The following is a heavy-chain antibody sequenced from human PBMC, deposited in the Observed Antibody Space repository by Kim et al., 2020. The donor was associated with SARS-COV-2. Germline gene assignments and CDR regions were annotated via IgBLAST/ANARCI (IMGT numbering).Heavy chain of an antibody. CDR1: GYTFTSYA. D-gene: IGHD2-15*01. Sequence: ASVKVSCKASGYTFTSYAMHWVRQAPGQRLEWMGWINAGNGNTKYSQKFQGRVTITRDTSASTAYMELSSLRSEDTAVYYCARDRCSGGSCSYYFDYWGQGTLVTVSS. J-gene: IGHJ4*02. CDR3: ARDRCSGGSCSYYFDY. CDR2: INAGNGNT. V-gene: IGHV1-3*01.